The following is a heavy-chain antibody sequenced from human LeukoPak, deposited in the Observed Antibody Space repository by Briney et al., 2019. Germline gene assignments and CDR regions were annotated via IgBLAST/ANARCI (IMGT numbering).Heavy chain of an antibody. Sequence: SGGSLRLSCAASGFTFSSYSMNWVRQAPGKGLEWVSSISSSSSYIYYADSVKGRFTISRDNAKNSLYLQMNSLRAEDTAVYYCARDLREFRIQHLTADYWVQGSLVNVSS. CDR3: ARDLREFRIQHLTADY. V-gene: IGHV3-21*01. J-gene: IGHJ4*02. CDR1: GFTFSSYS. CDR2: ISSSSSYI. D-gene: IGHD3-10*01.